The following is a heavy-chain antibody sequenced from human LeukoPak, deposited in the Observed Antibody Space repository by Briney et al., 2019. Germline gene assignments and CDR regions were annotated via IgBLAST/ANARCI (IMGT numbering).Heavy chain of an antibody. Sequence: GGSLRLSCAASGFTFSSYAMSWVRQAPGKGLEWVSAISGSGGSTYYADSVKGRFTISRDNARNTLYLQLSSLRAEDTAVYYCARDTLQPGLIDSWGQGTLVTVSS. D-gene: IGHD2-2*01. V-gene: IGHV3-23*01. J-gene: IGHJ4*02. CDR2: ISGSGGST. CDR3: ARDTLQPGLIDS. CDR1: GFTFSSYA.